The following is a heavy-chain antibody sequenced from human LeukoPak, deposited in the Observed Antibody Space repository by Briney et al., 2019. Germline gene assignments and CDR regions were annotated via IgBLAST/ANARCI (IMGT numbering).Heavy chain of an antibody. CDR1: GYTFTSYG. D-gene: IGHD4-17*01. V-gene: IGHV1-8*03. Sequence: ASVKVSCKASGYTFTSYGINWVRQATGQGLEWMGWMNPNSGNTGYAQKFQGRVAFTRDTSISTAYMELSSLSSEDTAVYYCARAPPYGDCGVDSWGREPWSPSPQ. J-gene: IGHJ4*02. CDR3: ARAPPYGDCGVDS. CDR2: MNPNSGNT.